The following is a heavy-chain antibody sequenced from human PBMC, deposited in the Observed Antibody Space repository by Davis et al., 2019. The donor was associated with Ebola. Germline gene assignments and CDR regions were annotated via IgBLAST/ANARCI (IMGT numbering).Heavy chain of an antibody. V-gene: IGHV4-30-4*01. D-gene: IGHD2-2*01. J-gene: IGHJ5*02. CDR2: IYYSGST. CDR1: GGSISSGDYY. Sequence: PSETLSLTCTVSGGSISSGDYYWSWIRQPPGKGLEWIGYIYYSGSTYYNPSLKSRVTISVDTSKNQFSLKLSSVTAADTAVYYCARGGYQLLWVWFDPWGQGTLVTVSS. CDR3: ARGGYQLLWVWFDP.